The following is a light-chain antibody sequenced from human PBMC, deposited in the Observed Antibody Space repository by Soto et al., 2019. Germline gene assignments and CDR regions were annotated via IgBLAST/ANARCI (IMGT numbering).Light chain of an antibody. J-gene: IGKJ5*01. CDR1: QSVGSH. CDR3: QQYGSSPIT. Sequence: EIVMTQSPATLSVSPGERATLSCRASQSVGSHLAWYQQRPGQAPRLLIYGASSRATGIPDRFSGSGSGTGFTLTISRLEPEDFAVYYCQQYGSSPITFGQGTRLEIK. V-gene: IGKV3-20*01. CDR2: GAS.